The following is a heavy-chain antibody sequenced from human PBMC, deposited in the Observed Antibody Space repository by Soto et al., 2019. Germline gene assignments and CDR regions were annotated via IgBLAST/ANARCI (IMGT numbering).Heavy chain of an antibody. CDR2: ISYDGSNK. CDR3: AKDEWAYCGGDCSPDY. CDR1: GFTFSSYG. V-gene: IGHV3-30*18. D-gene: IGHD2-21*02. Sequence: QVQLVESGGGVVQPGRSLRLSCAASGFTFSSYGMHWVRQAPGKGLEWVAVISYDGSNKYYADSVKGRFTISRDNSKNTLYLQMNSLRAEDTAVYYRAKDEWAYCGGDCSPDYWGQGTLVTVSS. J-gene: IGHJ4*02.